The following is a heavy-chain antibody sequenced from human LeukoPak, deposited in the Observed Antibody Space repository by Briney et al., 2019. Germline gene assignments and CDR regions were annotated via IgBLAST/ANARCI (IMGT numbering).Heavy chain of an antibody. CDR3: ARSGASGNGFDY. CDR1: GGSISSYY. J-gene: IGHJ4*02. D-gene: IGHD3-3*01. V-gene: IGHV4-59*01. CDR2: TYYSGST. Sequence: PSETLSLTCTVSGGSISSYYWSWIRQPPGKGLEWIGYTYYSGSTNYNPSLKSRVTISVDTSKNQFSLKLSSVTAADTAVYYCARSGASGNGFDYWGQGTLVTVSS.